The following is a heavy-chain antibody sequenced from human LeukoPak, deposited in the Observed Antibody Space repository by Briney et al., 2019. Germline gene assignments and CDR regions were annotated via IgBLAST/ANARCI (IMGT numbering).Heavy chain of an antibody. CDR3: ARNPFATPFDY. J-gene: IGHJ4*02. CDR2: AYYSGHT. Sequence: SETLSLTCTVSGGSISDNYWSWIRQPPGKGLEWIGYAYYSGHTNYNSSLKSRVTMSLDTSKSQFSLRLSSVTAADTAVYFCARNPFATPFDYWGPGTLVTVSS. D-gene: IGHD2-15*01. CDR1: GGSISDNY. V-gene: IGHV4-59*08.